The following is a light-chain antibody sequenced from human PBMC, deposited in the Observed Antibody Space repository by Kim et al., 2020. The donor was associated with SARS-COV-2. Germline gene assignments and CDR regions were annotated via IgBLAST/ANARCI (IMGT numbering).Light chain of an antibody. V-gene: IGKV1-8*01. CDR3: QQYYSYPRT. Sequence: AIRMTQSPSSFSASTGDRVTLTCRASQGITSYLAWYQQKPGKAPKLLIYAASTLQSGVPSRFSGSGSGTDFTLTISCLQYEDVATFYYQQYYSYPRTFGQGTKVDIK. CDR1: QGITSY. J-gene: IGKJ1*01. CDR2: AAS.